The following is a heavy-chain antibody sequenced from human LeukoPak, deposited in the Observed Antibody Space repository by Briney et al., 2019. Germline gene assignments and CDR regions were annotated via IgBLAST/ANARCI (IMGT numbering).Heavy chain of an antibody. Sequence: SVKVSCKASGGTFSSYAISWVRQAPGQGLEWMGVIIPIFGTANYAQKFQGRVTITADESTSTAYMELSSLRSEDTAVYYCARAPYYYDSSGYSWFDPWGQGTLVTVSS. CDR1: GGTFSSYA. V-gene: IGHV1-69*13. J-gene: IGHJ5*02. D-gene: IGHD3-22*01. CDR3: ARAPYYYDSSGYSWFDP. CDR2: IIPIFGTA.